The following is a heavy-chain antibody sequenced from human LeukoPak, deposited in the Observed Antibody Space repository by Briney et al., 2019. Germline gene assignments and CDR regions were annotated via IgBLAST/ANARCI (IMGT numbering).Heavy chain of an antibody. CDR3: ARDCSSTRCQGPVFDN. J-gene: IGHJ4*02. CDR2: IHPSGGNT. V-gene: IGHV1-46*01. CDR1: GYTFTSYG. Sequence: ASVKVSCKASGYTFTSYGISWVRQAPGQGLEWMGIIHPSGGNTNYAQKFRGRVAMTRDTSTSTVYMELSSLRSEDTAIYYCARDCSSTRCQGPVFDNWGQGTLVTVSS. D-gene: IGHD2-2*01.